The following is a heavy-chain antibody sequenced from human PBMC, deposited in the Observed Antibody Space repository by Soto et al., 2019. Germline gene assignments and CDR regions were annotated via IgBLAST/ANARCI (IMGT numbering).Heavy chain of an antibody. CDR2: IAFDGSNK. V-gene: IGHV3-30*04. J-gene: IGHJ4*02. D-gene: IGHD3-22*01. Sequence: PGESLRLSCVGSGFTFGSHAMNWVRQAPGKGLEWVSVIAFDGSNKYYADSVRGRFTISRDNSKNTLFLQMDSLRPDDSAIYYCARSYGPFYDSSYYGLARNYFDYWGQGTLVTVSS. CDR3: ARSYGPFYDSSYYGLARNYFDY. CDR1: GFTFGSHA.